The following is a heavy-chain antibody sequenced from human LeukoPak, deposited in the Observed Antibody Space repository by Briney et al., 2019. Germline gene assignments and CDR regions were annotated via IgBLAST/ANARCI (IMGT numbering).Heavy chain of an antibody. Sequence: GASVKVSCKASGGTFSSYAISWVRQAPGQGLEWMGGIIPIFGTANYAQKFQGRVTITADESTSTAYMELSSLRSEDTAVYYCAVEHCSGGSCYVDWGQGILVTVSS. CDR2: IIPIFGTA. D-gene: IGHD2-15*01. CDR3: AVEHCSGGSCYVD. V-gene: IGHV1-69*13. CDR1: GGTFSSYA. J-gene: IGHJ4*02.